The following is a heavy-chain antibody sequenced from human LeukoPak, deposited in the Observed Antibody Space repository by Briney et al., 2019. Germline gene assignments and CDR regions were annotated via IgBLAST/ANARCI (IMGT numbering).Heavy chain of an antibody. D-gene: IGHD6-13*01. CDR2: ISSSSSYI. CDR3: ARVSRYSSSSLDY. CDR1: GFTFSSYS. V-gene: IGHV3-21*01. J-gene: IGHJ4*02. Sequence: GGSLRLSCAASGFTFSSYSMNWVRQAPGKGLEWVSSISSSSSYIYYADSVKGRFTISRDSAENSLYLQMNSLRAEDTAVYYCARVSRYSSSSLDYWGQGTLVTVSS.